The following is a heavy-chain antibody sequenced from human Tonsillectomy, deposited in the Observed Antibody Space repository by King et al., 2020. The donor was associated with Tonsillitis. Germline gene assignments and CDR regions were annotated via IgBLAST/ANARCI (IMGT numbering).Heavy chain of an antibody. CDR1: GFTFDDYA. CDR3: ARDPQLVVADRGYFDY. V-gene: IGHV3-9*01. CDR2: ISWNSVSI. J-gene: IGHJ4*02. Sequence: QLVQSGGGLVQPGRSLRLSCAASGFTFDDYAMHWVRQTPGKGLEWVSGISWNSVSIGYADSVKGRFTISRDNAKNSLYLQMNSLRAEDTALYYCARDPQLVVADRGYFDYWGQGTLVTVSS. D-gene: IGHD2-15*01.